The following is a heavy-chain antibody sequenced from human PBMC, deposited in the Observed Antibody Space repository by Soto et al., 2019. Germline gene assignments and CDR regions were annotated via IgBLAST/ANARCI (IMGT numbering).Heavy chain of an antibody. V-gene: IGHV1-18*04. D-gene: IGHD3-22*01. CDR3: ARDKGDYYDSSGWVDY. CDR1: GYTFTSYG. J-gene: IGHJ4*02. CDR2: ISAYNGNT. Sequence: GASVKVSCKASGYTFTSYGISWVRQAPGQGLEWMGWISAYNGNTNYAQKLQGRVTMTTDTSTSTAYMELRSLRSDDTAVYYCARDKGDYYDSSGWVDYWGQGTLVTVS.